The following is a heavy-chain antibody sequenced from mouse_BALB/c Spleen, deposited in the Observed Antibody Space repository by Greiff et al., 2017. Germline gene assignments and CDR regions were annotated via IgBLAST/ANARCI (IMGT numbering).Heavy chain of an antibody. V-gene: IGHV3-2*02. J-gene: IGHJ4*01. D-gene: IGHD1-1*02. CDR3: ARVMKLYYYAMDY. CDR1: GYSITSDYA. Sequence: DVQLQESGPGLVKPSQSLSLTCTVTGYSITSDYAWNWIRQFPGNKLEWMGYISYSGSTSYNPSLKSRISITRDTSKNQFFLQLNSVTTEDTATYYCARVMKLYYYAMDYWGQGTSVTVSS. CDR2: ISYSGST.